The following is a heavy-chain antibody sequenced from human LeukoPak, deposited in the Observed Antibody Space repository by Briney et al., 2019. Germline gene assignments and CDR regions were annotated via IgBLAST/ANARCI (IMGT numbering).Heavy chain of an antibody. CDR3: ARGGTYYYDSSGYYYKRFAYNYFDY. CDR2: IYYSGST. Sequence: SETLSLTCTVSGGSISSYYWSWIRQPPGKGLEWIGYIYYSGSTNYNPSLKSRVTISVDTSKNQFSLKLSSVTAADTAVYYYARGGTYYYDSSGYYYKRFAYNYFDYWGQGTLVTVSS. V-gene: IGHV4-59*12. CDR1: GGSISSYY. D-gene: IGHD3-22*01. J-gene: IGHJ4*02.